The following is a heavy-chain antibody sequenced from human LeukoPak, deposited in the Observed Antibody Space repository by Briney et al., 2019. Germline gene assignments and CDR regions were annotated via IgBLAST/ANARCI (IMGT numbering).Heavy chain of an antibody. V-gene: IGHV4-4*07. CDR2: IYTSGST. CDR3: ARERAFGVVIITPQYYFDY. D-gene: IGHD3-3*01. J-gene: IGHJ4*02. CDR1: GGSISSYY. Sequence: SETLSLTCTVSGGSISSYYWSWIRQPAGKGLEWIGRIYTSGSTNYNPSLKSRVTMSVDTSKNQFSLKLSSVTAADTAVYYCARERAFGVVIITPQYYFDYWGQGTLVTVSS.